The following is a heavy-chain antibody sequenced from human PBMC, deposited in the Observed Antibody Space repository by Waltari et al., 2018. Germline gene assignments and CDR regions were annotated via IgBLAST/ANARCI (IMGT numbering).Heavy chain of an antibody. J-gene: IGHJ3*02. CDR3: AVRPGAFDI. CDR1: GYTFTSYD. CDR2: MNPNSGNT. Sequence: QVQLVQSGAEVKKPGASVKVSCKASGYTFTSYDINWVRQATGQGLEWMGWMNPNSGNTGYAQKFQGRVTITTDESTSTAYMELSSLRSEDTAVYYCAVRPGAFDIWGQGTMVTVSS. D-gene: IGHD7-27*01. V-gene: IGHV1-8*03.